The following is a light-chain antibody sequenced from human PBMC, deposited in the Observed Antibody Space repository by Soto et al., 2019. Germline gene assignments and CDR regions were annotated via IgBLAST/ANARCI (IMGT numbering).Light chain of an antibody. CDR2: GAS. J-gene: IGKJ2*01. Sequence: EVVLTQSPATLSVSPGERATLSCRASQSVSSKLAWYQQKPGQAPRLLFSGASTRAAGIAVRFSGSGSGTEFTLTINSLQSEDFAVYYCQQYNNWPYTFGQGTKLEIK. CDR3: QQYNNWPYT. CDR1: QSVSSK. V-gene: IGKV3-15*01.